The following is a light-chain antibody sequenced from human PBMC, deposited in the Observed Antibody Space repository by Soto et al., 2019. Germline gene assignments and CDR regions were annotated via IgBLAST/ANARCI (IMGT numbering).Light chain of an antibody. J-gene: IGLJ3*02. Sequence: QSALTQPACVSGSPGQSITISCTGTINDVGGYNYVSWYQHHPGKAPKLIIYEVSNRPSGVSSRFSASKSGNTASLTISGLQAEDEADYYCTSYTSVTTLGVFGGGTKLTVL. CDR1: INDVGGYNY. CDR2: EVS. CDR3: TSYTSVTTLGV. V-gene: IGLV2-14*01.